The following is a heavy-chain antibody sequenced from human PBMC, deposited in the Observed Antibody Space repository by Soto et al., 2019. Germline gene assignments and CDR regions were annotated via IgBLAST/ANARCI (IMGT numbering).Heavy chain of an antibody. D-gene: IGHD5-12*01. J-gene: IGHJ6*03. CDR1: GDSVSSNSAA. V-gene: IGHV6-1*01. Sequence: SQTLSLTCAISGDSVSSNSAAWNWIRQSPSRGLEWLGRTYYRSKWYNDYAVSVKSRITINPDTSKNQFSLQLNSVTPEDTAVYYCARDYSGYDYSLGYYYMEVWGKGTTVTVSS. CDR2: TYYRSKWYN. CDR3: ARDYSGYDYSLGYYYMEV.